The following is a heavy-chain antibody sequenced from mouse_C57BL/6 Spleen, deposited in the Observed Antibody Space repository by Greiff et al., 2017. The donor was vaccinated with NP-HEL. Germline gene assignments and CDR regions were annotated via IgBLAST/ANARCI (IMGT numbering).Heavy chain of an antibody. CDR2: IYPSDSET. CDR3: ARYLYYAMDY. V-gene: IGHV1-61*01. CDR1: GYTFTSYW. Sequence: QVQLQQPGAELVRPGSSVKLSCKASGYTFTSYWMDWVKQRPGQGLEWIGNIYPSDSETHYNQKFKDKATLTVDKSSSTAYMQLSSLTSEGSAVYYCARYLYYAMDYWGQGTSVTVSS. D-gene: IGHD5-1*01. J-gene: IGHJ4*01.